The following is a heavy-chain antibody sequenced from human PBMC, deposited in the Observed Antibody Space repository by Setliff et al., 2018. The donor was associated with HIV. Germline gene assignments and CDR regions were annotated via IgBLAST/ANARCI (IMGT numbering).Heavy chain of an antibody. CDR2: INSDGTEK. V-gene: IGHV3-7*01. CDR3: AREVLRGGDDAFGL. J-gene: IGHJ3*01. D-gene: IGHD3-10*01. CDR1: AFSFNNYY. Sequence: GESLKISCIASAFSFNNYYMTWVRQAPGKGLEWVANINSDGTEKNYADSVRGRFTISRDNSKNSVYLQMNSLRVEDSAVYYCAREVLRGGDDAFGLWGRGTVVTVSS.